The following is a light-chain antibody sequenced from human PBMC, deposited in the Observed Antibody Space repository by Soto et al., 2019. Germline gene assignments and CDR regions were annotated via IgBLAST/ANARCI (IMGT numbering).Light chain of an antibody. J-gene: IGKJ5*01. CDR3: QQYGKLPIT. CDR1: QSVTSSY. V-gene: IGKV3-20*01. CDR2: GAS. Sequence: EIVLTQSPGTLSLSPGERATLSCRASQSVTSSYLTWYQQKPGQAPRLLIYGASTRAAGIPDRFSGSGSGTDFTLTISSLEPEDFAVYYCQQYGKLPITFGQGDTTGD.